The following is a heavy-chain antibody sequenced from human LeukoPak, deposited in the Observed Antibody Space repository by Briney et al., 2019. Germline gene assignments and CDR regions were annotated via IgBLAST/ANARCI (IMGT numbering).Heavy chain of an antibody. V-gene: IGHV4-34*01. J-gene: IGHJ4*02. CDR1: GGSFSDYY. D-gene: IGHD2-2*01. Sequence: SETLSLTCAVYGGSFSDYYWSWNRQPPGKGLEWIGEINHSGSTNYNPSLKSRVTISVDTSKNQFSLKLSSVTAADTAVYYCAGGATGYCSSTSCPYYFDYWGQGTLVTVSS. CDR2: INHSGST. CDR3: AGGATGYCSSTSCPYYFDY.